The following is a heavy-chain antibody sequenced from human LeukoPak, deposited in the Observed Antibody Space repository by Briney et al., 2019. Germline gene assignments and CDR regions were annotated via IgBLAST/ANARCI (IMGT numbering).Heavy chain of an antibody. Sequence: KSSETPSLTCTVSGDSIRSNNYYWGWIRQPPGKGLEWIGSIYDTGSTFYNPSLKSRVIISVDTSKNQFSLKLSSVTAADTAVYYCQSRFLEWLLDYWGQGTLVTVSS. J-gene: IGHJ4*02. V-gene: IGHV4-39*05. CDR3: QSRFLEWLLDY. CDR1: GDSIRSNNYY. D-gene: IGHD3-3*01. CDR2: IYDTGST.